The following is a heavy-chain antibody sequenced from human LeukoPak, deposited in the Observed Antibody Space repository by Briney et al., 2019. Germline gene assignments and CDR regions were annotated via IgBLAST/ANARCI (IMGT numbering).Heavy chain of an antibody. CDR2: IIPIFGTA. CDR1: GGTFSSYA. D-gene: IGHD3-22*01. CDR3: AVVGYYDSSGYFDY. Sequence: GSSVKVSCKASGGTFSSYAISWVRQAPGQGLEWMGGIIPIFGTANYAQKFQGRVTITTDESTSTAYMELSGLRSEDTAVYYCAVVGYYDSSGYFDYWGQGTLVTVSS. J-gene: IGHJ4*02. V-gene: IGHV1-69*05.